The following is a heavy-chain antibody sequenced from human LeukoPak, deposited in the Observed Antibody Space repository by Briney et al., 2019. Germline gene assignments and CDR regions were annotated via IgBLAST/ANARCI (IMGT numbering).Heavy chain of an antibody. V-gene: IGHV1-46*01. Sequence: ASVKVSCKASGYTFTSYYMHWVRQAPGQGLEWMGIINPSGGSTSYAQKFQGRVTMTRDMSTSTVYMELSSLRSEDTAVYYCARGGMYYYDSSSYYYPFDYWGQGTLVTVSS. CDR2: INPSGGST. CDR1: GYTFTSYY. CDR3: ARGGMYYYDSSSYYYPFDY. D-gene: IGHD3-22*01. J-gene: IGHJ4*02.